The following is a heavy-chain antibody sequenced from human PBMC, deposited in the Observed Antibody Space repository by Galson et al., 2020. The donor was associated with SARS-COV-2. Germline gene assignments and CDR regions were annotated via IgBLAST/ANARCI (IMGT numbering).Heavy chain of an antibody. CDR2: ISYDGSNK. CDR3: ARDGVLRYFDWLLNEAYFDY. J-gene: IGHJ4*02. D-gene: IGHD3-9*01. Sequence: GESLTISCAASGFTFSSYGMHWVRQAPGKGLEWVAVISYDGSNKYYADSVKGRFTISRDNSKNTLYLQMNSLRAEDTAVYYCARDGVLRYFDWLLNEAYFDYWGQGTLVTVSS. V-gene: IGHV3-30*03. CDR1: GFTFSSYG.